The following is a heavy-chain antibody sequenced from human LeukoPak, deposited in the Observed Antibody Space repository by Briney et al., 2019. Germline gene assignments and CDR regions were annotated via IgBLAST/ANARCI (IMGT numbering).Heavy chain of an antibody. Sequence: GASVKVSCKASGYTFTSYDINWVRQAPGQGLEWMGWMNPNSGNTGYAQKFQGRVTITRNTSISTAYMELSSLRSEDTAVYYCARGSIGPRGSYRDHAFDIWGQGTMVTVSS. D-gene: IGHD1-26*01. V-gene: IGHV1-8*03. CDR2: MNPNSGNT. J-gene: IGHJ3*02. CDR1: GYTFTSYD. CDR3: ARGSIGPRGSYRDHAFDI.